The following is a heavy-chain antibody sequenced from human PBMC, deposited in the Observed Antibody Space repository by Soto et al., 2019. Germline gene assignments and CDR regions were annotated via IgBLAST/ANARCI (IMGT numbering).Heavy chain of an antibody. J-gene: IGHJ3*02. CDR3: ARDFDSSGYYGPVGAFDI. CDR2: ISSSTTYI. CDR1: RFTFISYT. V-gene: IGHV3-21*03. D-gene: IGHD3-22*01. Sequence: GGSLRLSCSASRFTFISYTMNWVRQAPGKGLEWVSSISSSTTYIYYADSVKGRFTVSRDNAKNSLYLQVNSLRAEDTAVYYCARDFDSSGYYGPVGAFDIWGQGTMVTV.